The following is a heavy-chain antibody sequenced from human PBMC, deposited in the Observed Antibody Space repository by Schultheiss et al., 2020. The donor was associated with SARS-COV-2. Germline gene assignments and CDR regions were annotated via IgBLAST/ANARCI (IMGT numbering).Heavy chain of an antibody. CDR3: ARDVDSSAWNGMDV. CDR2: IWYDGSNE. J-gene: IGHJ6*02. CDR1: GFTFSSYG. Sequence: GGSLRLSCAASGFTFSSYGMHWVRQAPGKGLEWVAVIWYDGSNEYHADSVKGRFTISRDNSKDTLYLQMNSLRADDTAVYYCARDVDSSAWNGMDVWGQGTTVTVSS. D-gene: IGHD6-19*01. V-gene: IGHV3-33*01.